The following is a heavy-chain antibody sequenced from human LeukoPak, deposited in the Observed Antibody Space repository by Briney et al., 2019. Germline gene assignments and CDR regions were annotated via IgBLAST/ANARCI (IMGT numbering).Heavy chain of an antibody. Sequence: SETLSLTCTVSGGSISSGSYYWSWIRQPAGKGLEWIGRIYTSGSTNYNPSLKSRVTISVDTSKNQFSLKLSSVTAADTAVYYCARGGGTAALDYWGQGTLVTVSS. V-gene: IGHV4-61*02. CDR1: GGSISSGSYY. CDR3: ARGGGTAALDY. D-gene: IGHD6-6*01. CDR2: IYTSGST. J-gene: IGHJ4*02.